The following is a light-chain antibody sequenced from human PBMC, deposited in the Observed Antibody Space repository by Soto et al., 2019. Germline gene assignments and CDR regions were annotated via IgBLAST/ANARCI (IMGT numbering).Light chain of an antibody. V-gene: IGKV3-11*01. CDR1: QRVSAS. CDR2: DTS. J-gene: IGKJ3*01. Sequence: ETVLTQSPATLSLSPGERATLSCRASQRVSASLAWYQQKPGQAPRLLIYDTSKRATGIPARFSGSGSGTEFTLTISSLGPEDFAVYYCQQRYTWPSFGPGTKVDIK. CDR3: QQRYTWPS.